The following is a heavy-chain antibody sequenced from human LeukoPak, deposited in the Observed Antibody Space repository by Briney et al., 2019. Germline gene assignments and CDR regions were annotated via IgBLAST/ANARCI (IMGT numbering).Heavy chain of an antibody. Sequence: SETLSLTCAVSGYSISSGYYWGWIRQPPGKGLEWIGSIYHSGSTYYNPSLKSRVTILVGTSKNQFSLKLSSVTAADTAVYYCATLMATIDYWGQGTLVTVSS. J-gene: IGHJ4*02. V-gene: IGHV4-38-2*01. CDR2: IYHSGST. CDR3: ATLMATIDY. D-gene: IGHD5-24*01. CDR1: GYSISSGYY.